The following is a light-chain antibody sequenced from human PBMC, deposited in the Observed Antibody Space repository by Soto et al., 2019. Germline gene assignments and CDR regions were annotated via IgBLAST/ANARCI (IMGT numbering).Light chain of an antibody. CDR1: QNISRF. Sequence: DIQMTQSPSSLSASLGDRVTISCRASQNISRFLSWFQQEPGKAPKLLIYAASTLQGGVPSRISGSGAGKDFSLTVNSLQPEDFATYYCQQSLNSPFTFGPGTRVDVK. V-gene: IGKV1-39*01. J-gene: IGKJ3*01. CDR3: QQSLNSPFT. CDR2: AAS.